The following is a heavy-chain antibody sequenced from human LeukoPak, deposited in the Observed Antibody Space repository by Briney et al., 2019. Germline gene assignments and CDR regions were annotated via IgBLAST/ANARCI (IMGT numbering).Heavy chain of an antibody. CDR3: ARVKTPLGPYQSRLYVYYYYYMDV. D-gene: IGHD3-3*01. V-gene: IGHV1-69*06. J-gene: IGHJ6*03. Sequence: SVNVSCKASGGTFSSYAISWVRQAPGQGLEWMGGIIPIFGTANYAQKFQGRVTITADKSTSTAYMELSSLRSEDTAVYYCARVKTPLGPYQSRLYVYYYYYMDVWGKGTTVTISS. CDR1: GGTFSSYA. CDR2: IIPIFGTA.